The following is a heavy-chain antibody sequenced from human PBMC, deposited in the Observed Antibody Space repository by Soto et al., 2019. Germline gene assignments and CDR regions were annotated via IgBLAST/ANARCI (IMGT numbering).Heavy chain of an antibody. CDR3: VKDMFEYYYYYMDV. CDR2: IIHTGDT. V-gene: IGHV4-34*12. D-gene: IGHD3-10*02. J-gene: IGHJ6*03. CDR1: GGSFSGYY. Sequence: SETLSLTCSVFGGSFSGYYWNWIRQSPGKGLEWIAEIIHTGDTHYNPSLKSRVTVPLDNAKNSLFLQMNSLRTEDTALYYCVKDMFEYYYYYMDVWGKGTTVTVSS.